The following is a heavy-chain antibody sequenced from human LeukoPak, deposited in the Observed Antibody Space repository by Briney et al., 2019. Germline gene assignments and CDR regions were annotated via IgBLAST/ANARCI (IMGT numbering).Heavy chain of an antibody. Sequence: SETLSLTCTVSGGSITSYYWSWIRQPPGKGLEWIAYIFYSGTTNYNPSLKSRVTISVDTSKNQFSLKLGSVTAADTAVYYCARQAGGYHDRGAFSSGYFDYWGQGTLVTVSS. J-gene: IGHJ4*02. D-gene: IGHD3-22*01. V-gene: IGHV4-59*08. CDR3: ARQAGGYHDRGAFSSGYFDY. CDR1: GGSITSYY. CDR2: IFYSGTT.